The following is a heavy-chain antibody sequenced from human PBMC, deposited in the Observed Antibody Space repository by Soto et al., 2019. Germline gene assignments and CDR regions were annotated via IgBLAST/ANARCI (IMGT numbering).Heavy chain of an antibody. Sequence: SETLSLTCTVSGGSISSSSYYWGWIRQPPGKGLEWIGSIYYSGNTYYNPSLKSRVTISVHTSNSQFSLELSSVTAADTAVYYCARGYYDSSGYYLDYWGQGTLVTVSS. J-gene: IGHJ4*02. CDR3: ARGYYDSSGYYLDY. CDR2: IYYSGNT. V-gene: IGHV4-39*07. CDR1: GGSISSSSYY. D-gene: IGHD3-22*01.